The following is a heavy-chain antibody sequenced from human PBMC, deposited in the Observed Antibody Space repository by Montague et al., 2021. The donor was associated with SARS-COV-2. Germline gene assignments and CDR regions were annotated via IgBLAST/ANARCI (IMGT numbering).Heavy chain of an antibody. CDR2: IYASGNT. Sequence: SETLSLTCTVSGASISNYCCCWIRLPAGKGMELIGIIYASGNTNYNSSFKSRVTMSVYTSKTQFSLKLSSVTAADTAVSYCARDRPRSYSYDSGTYTWGGYGMDVWGQGTTVTVSS. CDR3: ARDRPRSYSYDSGTYTWGGYGMDV. V-gene: IGHV4-4*07. CDR1: GASISNYC. D-gene: IGHD3-10*01. J-gene: IGHJ6*02.